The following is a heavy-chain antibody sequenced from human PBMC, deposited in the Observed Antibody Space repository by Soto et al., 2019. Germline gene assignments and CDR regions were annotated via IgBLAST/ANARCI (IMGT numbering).Heavy chain of an antibody. D-gene: IGHD2-2*01. J-gene: IGHJ6*01. CDR3: ARSRSCSSTSCYSGHNYYYYGMEV. V-gene: IGHV1-69*13. CDR2: IIPIFGTA. CDR1: GCTFSSYA. Sequence: SVKVSCKASGCTFSSYAISWVRQAPGQGLEWMGGIIPIFGTANYAQKFQGRVTITADESTSTAYMELSSLRSEDTAVYYCARSRSCSSTSCYSGHNYYYYGMEVLGQGTTVIVSS.